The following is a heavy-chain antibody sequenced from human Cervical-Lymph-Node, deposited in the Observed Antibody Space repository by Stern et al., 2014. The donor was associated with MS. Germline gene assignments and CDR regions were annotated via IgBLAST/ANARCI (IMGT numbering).Heavy chain of an antibody. D-gene: IGHD4-17*01. Sequence: QVQLVQSGAEVKKPGASVKDSCKASGYTFTGYYMHWVRQAPGQGLEWMGWINPNSGGTNYAQKFQGWVTMTRDTSISTAYMELSRLRSDDTAVYYCARNYGDYAYYYYGMDVWGQGTTVTVSS. J-gene: IGHJ6*02. CDR3: ARNYGDYAYYYYGMDV. V-gene: IGHV1-2*04. CDR1: GYTFTGYY. CDR2: INPNSGGT.